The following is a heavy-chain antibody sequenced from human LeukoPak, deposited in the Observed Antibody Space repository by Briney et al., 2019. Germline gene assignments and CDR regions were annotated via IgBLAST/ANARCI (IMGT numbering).Heavy chain of an antibody. D-gene: IGHD7-27*01. V-gene: IGHV3-23*01. CDR1: GFTFSSYT. CDR2: ITTSDGNT. Sequence: GGSLRLSCAASGFTFSSYTMSWVRQAPGKGLEWVSTITTSDGNTYYADSVKGRFTVSRGNSKNTLFLQMNSLGAEDTAVYYCAKDGGLWVSAHWGDSWGRGTLVTVSS. CDR3: AKDGGLWVSAHWGDS. J-gene: IGHJ4*02.